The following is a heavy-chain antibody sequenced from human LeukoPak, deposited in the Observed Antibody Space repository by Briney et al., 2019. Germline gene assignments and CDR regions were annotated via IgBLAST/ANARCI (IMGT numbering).Heavy chain of an antibody. D-gene: IGHD1-26*01. Sequence: GGSLRLSCAASGFTFSNYAMHWVRQAPGKGLEWVGVIFFDGSMDYYADSVKGRFTISRDNSKNTLYLLMKSLRPEDAAVYYCARHSPVGIFYFDYWGQGTLVTVSS. CDR2: IFFDGSMD. CDR3: ARHSPVGIFYFDY. V-gene: IGHV3-30*04. J-gene: IGHJ4*02. CDR1: GFTFSNYA.